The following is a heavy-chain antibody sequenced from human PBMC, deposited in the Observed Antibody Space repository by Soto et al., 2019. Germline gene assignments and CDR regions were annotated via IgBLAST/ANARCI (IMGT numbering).Heavy chain of an antibody. CDR3: ASPPPAIFGVLSYFDC. CDR2: ILPIFGSP. CDR1: GGTFSSHG. J-gene: IGHJ4*02. Sequence: QVQLVQSGAEVKKTGSSVKVSCKASGGTFSSHGISWVRQAPGQGLEWMGGILPIFGSPNYAQKFQGRVTITADESTGKAYKELSSLRSEDTAVYYCASPPPAIFGVLSYFDCWGQGTLVTVSA. V-gene: IGHV1-69*01. D-gene: IGHD3-3*01.